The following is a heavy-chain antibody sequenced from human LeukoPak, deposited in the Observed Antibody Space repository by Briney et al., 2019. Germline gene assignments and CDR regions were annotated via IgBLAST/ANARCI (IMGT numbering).Heavy chain of an antibody. Sequence: PGGSLRLSCSASGFTFSSYWMSWVRQAPGKGLEWMANIKQDGSHQNYVDSVKGRFTISRDNTKNSLFLQMNSLRAEDTAVYYCARDGILTYAFDIWGQGTMVTVSP. CDR1: GFTFSSYW. D-gene: IGHD1-1*01. V-gene: IGHV3-7*01. CDR2: IKQDGSHQ. CDR3: ARDGILTYAFDI. J-gene: IGHJ3*02.